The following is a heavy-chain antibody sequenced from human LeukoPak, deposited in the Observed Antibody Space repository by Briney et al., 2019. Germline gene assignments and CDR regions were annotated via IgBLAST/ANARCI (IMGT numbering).Heavy chain of an antibody. V-gene: IGHV4-34*01. CDR2: INHSGST. CDR3: AREPLRYFDWVYGMDV. J-gene: IGHJ6*02. D-gene: IGHD3-9*01. Sequence: PSETLSFTCAVYGGSFSGYYWSWIRQPPGKGLEWIGEINHSGSTNYNPSLKSRVTISVDTSKNQFSLKLSSVTAADTAVYYCAREPLRYFDWVYGMDVWGQGTTVTVSS. CDR1: GGSFSGYY.